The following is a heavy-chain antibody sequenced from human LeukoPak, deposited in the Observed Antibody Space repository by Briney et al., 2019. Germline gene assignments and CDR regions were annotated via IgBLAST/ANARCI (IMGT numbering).Heavy chain of an antibody. Sequence: SETLSLTCTVSGGSISSSSYYWGWIRQPPGKGLEWIGSIYYSGSTYYNPSLKSRVTISVDTSKNQFSLKLSSVTAADTAVYYCAIGYDSSGIDYWGQGTLVTVSS. J-gene: IGHJ4*02. V-gene: IGHV4-39*01. D-gene: IGHD3-22*01. CDR3: AIGYDSSGIDY. CDR1: GGSISSSSYY. CDR2: IYYSGST.